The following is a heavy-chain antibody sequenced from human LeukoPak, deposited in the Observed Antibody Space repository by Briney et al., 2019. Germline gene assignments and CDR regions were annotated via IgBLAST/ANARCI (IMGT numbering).Heavy chain of an antibody. CDR1: GDSVSSNSAT. CDR3: ARGGRAGSGYYLSFFDN. D-gene: IGHD5-12*01. CDR2: TYYRSKWYD. J-gene: IGHJ4*02. V-gene: IGHV6-1*01. Sequence: SPTLSLTYALSGDSVSSNSATWNWIRQSPSRGLEWLGRTYYRSKWYDDCAESVKSRITFNPDTSKNQFSLQLNSVTPEDTAVYYCARGGRAGSGYYLSFFDNWGQGTLVTVSS.